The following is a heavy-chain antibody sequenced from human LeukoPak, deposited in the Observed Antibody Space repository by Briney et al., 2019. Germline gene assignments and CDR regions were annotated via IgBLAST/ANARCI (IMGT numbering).Heavy chain of an antibody. D-gene: IGHD2-8*02. CDR1: GFTLRNYG. CDR3: AKDPGASVSGFHMDV. CDR2: IWREGNNR. J-gene: IGHJ6*03. Sequence: GGSRRPSCAASGFTLRNYGMDWVRQATGKVLDWVSFIWREGNNRFYADSVKGRFTISRDNSKNMLYLQMDTLRAEDTALYYCAKDPGASVSGFHMDVWGKGTTVIVSS. V-gene: IGHV3-30*02.